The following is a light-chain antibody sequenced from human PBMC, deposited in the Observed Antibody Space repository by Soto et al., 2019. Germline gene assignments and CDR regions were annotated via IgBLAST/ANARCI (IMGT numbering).Light chain of an antibody. CDR2: LGS. CDR3: MQSLQTPWT. J-gene: IGKJ1*01. V-gene: IGKV2-28*01. CDR1: QSLLFSNGYNY. Sequence: DIVMTQSPLSLPVTPGEPASISCRSSQSLLFSNGYNYLDWYLQKPGQSPQLLIYLGSDRASGVPDRFSGSGSGTDFTLKISRVEAEDVGIYYCMQSLQTPWTFGQGTKVDIK.